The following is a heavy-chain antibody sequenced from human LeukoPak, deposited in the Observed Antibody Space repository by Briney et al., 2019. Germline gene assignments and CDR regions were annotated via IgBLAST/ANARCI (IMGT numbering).Heavy chain of an antibody. CDR2: ISYDGSSK. D-gene: IGHD3-10*01. J-gene: IGHJ4*02. CDR3: AIMGTVRGVINDY. V-gene: IGHV3-30*03. Sequence: GGSLRLSCAASGFTFSSYGMHWVRQAPGKGLEWVAVISYDGSSKYYADSVKGRFTISRDNSKNTLYLQVNSLRPEDTAVYYCAIMGTVRGVINDYWGQGTLVTVFS. CDR1: GFTFSSYG.